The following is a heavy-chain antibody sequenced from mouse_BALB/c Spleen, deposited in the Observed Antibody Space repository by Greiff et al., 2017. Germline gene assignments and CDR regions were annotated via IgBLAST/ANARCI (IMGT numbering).Heavy chain of an antibody. CDR2: ISSGGST. Sequence: EVKLMESGGGLVKPGGSLKLSCAASGFTFSSYAMSWVRQTPEKRLEWVASISSGGSTYYPDSVKGRFTISRDNARNILYLQMSSLRSEDTAMYYCARERDDYDEGFFDYWGQGTTLTVSS. CDR1: GFTFSSYA. CDR3: ARERDDYDEGFFDY. V-gene: IGHV5-6-5*01. D-gene: IGHD2-4*01. J-gene: IGHJ2*01.